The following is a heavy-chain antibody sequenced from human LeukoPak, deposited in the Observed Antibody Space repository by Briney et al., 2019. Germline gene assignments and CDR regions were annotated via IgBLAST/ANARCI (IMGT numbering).Heavy chain of an antibody. CDR2: IDPSDSYT. V-gene: IGHV5-10-1*01. CDR3: ARHATGIAVAGTTDY. J-gene: IGHJ4*02. D-gene: IGHD6-19*01. CDR1: GYSFTSYW. Sequence: GESLKISCKGSGYSFTSYWISWVRQMPGKGLEWMGRIDPSDSYTNYSPSFQGHVTISADKSISTAYLQWSSLKAPDTAMYYCARHATGIAVAGTTDYWGQGTLVTVSS.